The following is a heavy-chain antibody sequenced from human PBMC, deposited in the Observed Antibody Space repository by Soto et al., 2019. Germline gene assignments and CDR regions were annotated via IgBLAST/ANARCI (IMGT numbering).Heavy chain of an antibody. CDR2: IYYSGST. Sequence: PSETLSLTCTVSGGSISSSSYYWGWIRQPPGKGLEWIGSIYYSGSTYYNPSLKSRVTISVDTSKNQFSLKLSSVTAADTAFYYCARHTPAISISDHWGQGTLVTVSS. V-gene: IGHV4-39*01. CDR3: ARHTPAISISDH. J-gene: IGHJ4*02. D-gene: IGHD2-15*01. CDR1: GGSISSSSYY.